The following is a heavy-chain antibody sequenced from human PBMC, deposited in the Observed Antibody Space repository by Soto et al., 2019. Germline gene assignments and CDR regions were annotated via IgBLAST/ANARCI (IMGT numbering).Heavy chain of an antibody. CDR2: INVGNGNT. Sequence: QVQLVQSGAEVKKPGASVKVSCKASGYTFTSYAMHWVRQAPGQRLEWMGWINVGNGNTKYSQKFQGRVTITMDTSASTTYMELSSLRSEDTTVYYCARASGAFDIWGQGTMVTVSS. CDR1: GYTFTSYA. V-gene: IGHV1-3*01. J-gene: IGHJ3*02. D-gene: IGHD3-3*01. CDR3: ARASGAFDI.